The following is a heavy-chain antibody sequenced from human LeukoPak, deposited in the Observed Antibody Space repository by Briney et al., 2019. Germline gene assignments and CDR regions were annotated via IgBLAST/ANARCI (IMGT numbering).Heavy chain of an antibody. Sequence: GGSLRLSCAASGFTVSSNYMSWVRQAPGKGLEWVSVIYSGGSTYYADSVKGRFTISRDNAKNTLYLQMNSLRAENTAVYYCATSTLSRRGGSCYLDYWGQGTLVTVSS. V-gene: IGHV3-66*01. J-gene: IGHJ4*02. CDR2: IYSGGST. D-gene: IGHD2-15*01. CDR3: ATSTLSRRGGSCYLDY. CDR1: GFTVSSNY.